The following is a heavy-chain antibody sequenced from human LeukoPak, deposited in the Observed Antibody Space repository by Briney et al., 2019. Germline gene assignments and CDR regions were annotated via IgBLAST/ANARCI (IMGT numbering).Heavy chain of an antibody. CDR2: ISWDGGST. J-gene: IGHJ4*02. CDR1: GFTFDDFT. CDR3: AKDIPYCSSTSCYLDY. D-gene: IGHD2-2*01. V-gene: IGHV3-43*01. Sequence: GGYLRLSCAASGFTFDDFTMHWVRQAPGKGLEWVSLISWDGGSTYYADSVKGRFTISRDNSKDSLYLQMNSLRTEDTALYYCAKDIPYCSSTSCYLDYWGQGTLVTVSS.